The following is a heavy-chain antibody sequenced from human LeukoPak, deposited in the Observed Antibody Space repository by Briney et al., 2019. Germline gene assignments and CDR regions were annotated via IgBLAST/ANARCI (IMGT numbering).Heavy chain of an antibody. V-gene: IGHV3-23*01. J-gene: IGHJ4*02. D-gene: IGHD3-16*01. Sequence: RRSLRLSCAASGFTFTSSAMSWVRQVQGKWLEWVSGISASGGSTSYADSVRGRFTISRDNSKNTLYVQMNSLRDENTAVYYCAKEQRGESPHYLDSWGQGTLVTVSS. CDR2: ISASGGST. CDR3: AKEQRGESPHYLDS. CDR1: GFTFTSSA.